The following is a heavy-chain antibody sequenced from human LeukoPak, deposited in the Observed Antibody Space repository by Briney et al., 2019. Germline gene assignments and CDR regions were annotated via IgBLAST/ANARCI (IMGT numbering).Heavy chain of an antibody. D-gene: IGHD3-16*01. J-gene: IGHJ4*02. CDR2: ISGTYGDGGT. CDR1: GFTFSSYA. Sequence: GGSLRLSCAASGFTFSSYAMSWVRQAPGKGLEWVSAISGTYGDGGTYYADSVKGRFTISRDNSKNTLYLQMNSLRAEDTAVYYCAKDRGGHYFDYWGQGTLVTVSS. V-gene: IGHV3-23*01. CDR3: AKDRGGHYFDY.